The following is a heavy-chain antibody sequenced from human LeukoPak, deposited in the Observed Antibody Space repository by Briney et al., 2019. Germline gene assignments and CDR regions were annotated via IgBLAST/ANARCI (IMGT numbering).Heavy chain of an antibody. D-gene: IGHD1-20*01. Sequence: GGSLRLSCAASGFTFSSSAMSWVRQVPGKGLEWVSGISASGGSTSYADSVRGRFTISRDNSKNTLYVQMNSLRAEDTAVYYCAKKMSITAASQVDYWGQGTPVTVSS. CDR2: ISASGGST. V-gene: IGHV3-23*01. CDR3: AKKMSITAASQVDY. CDR1: GFTFSSSA. J-gene: IGHJ4*02.